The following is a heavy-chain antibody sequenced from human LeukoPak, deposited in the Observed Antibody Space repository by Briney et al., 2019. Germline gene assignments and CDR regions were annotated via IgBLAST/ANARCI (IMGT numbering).Heavy chain of an antibody. CDR1: GGSFSGYY. CDR3: ARRKHSSSWYPLYWFDP. Sequence: PSETLSLTCAVYGGSFSGYYWSWIRQPPGKGLEWIGEINHSGSTNYNPSLKSRVTISVDTSKNQFSLKLSSVTAADTAVYYCARRKHSSSWYPLYWFDPWGQGTLVTVSS. J-gene: IGHJ5*02. D-gene: IGHD6-13*01. V-gene: IGHV4-34*01. CDR2: INHSGST.